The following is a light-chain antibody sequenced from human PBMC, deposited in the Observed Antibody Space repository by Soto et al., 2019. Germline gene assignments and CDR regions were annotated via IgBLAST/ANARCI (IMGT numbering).Light chain of an antibody. V-gene: IGLV2-14*01. CDR3: SSYTSSSPFV. CDR1: SSDVGCYNY. CDR2: DVS. Sequence: QSVLTQPASVSGSTGRSITISCTGASSDVGCYNYVSWYQQHPGKAPKLMIYDVSNRPSGVSNRFSGSKSGNTASLTISGLQAEDAADYYCSSYTSSSPFVFGTGTKLTVL. J-gene: IGLJ1*01.